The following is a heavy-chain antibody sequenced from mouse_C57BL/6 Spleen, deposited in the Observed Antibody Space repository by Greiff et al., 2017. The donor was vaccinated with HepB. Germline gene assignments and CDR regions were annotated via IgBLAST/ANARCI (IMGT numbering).Heavy chain of an antibody. CDR2: ISDGGSYT. CDR1: GFTFSSYA. CDR3: AREGAAQATWAWFAY. D-gene: IGHD3-2*02. Sequence: EVKLVESGGGLVKPGGSLKLSCAASGFTFSSYAMSWVRQTPEKRLEWVATISDGGSYTYYPDNVKGRFTISRDNAKNNLYLQMSHLKSEDTAMYYCAREGAAQATWAWFAYWGQGTLVTVSA. V-gene: IGHV5-4*01. J-gene: IGHJ3*01.